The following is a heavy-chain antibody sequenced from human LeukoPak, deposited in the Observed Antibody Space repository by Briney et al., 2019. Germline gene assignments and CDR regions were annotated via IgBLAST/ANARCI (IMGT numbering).Heavy chain of an antibody. V-gene: IGHV3-48*03. CDR3: ARDDYYDKGY. Sequence: PGRSLRLSCAASGFSFSSYEMNWIRQAPGKGLEWVSYISSSGSTTHYADSVKGRFTISRDNAKNSLYLQMNSLRAEDTAVYYCARDDYYDKGYWGQGTLVTVSS. J-gene: IGHJ4*02. CDR2: ISSSGSTT. D-gene: IGHD3-22*01. CDR1: GFSFSSYE.